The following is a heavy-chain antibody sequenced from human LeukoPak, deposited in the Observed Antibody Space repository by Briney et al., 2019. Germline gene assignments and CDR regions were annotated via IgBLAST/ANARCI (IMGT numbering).Heavy chain of an antibody. Sequence: PGGSLRLSCAASGFTFSNYWMSWVRQAPGKGLEWVANIKHDGSQKFYVDSVKGRFTISRDNAKNSLYLQMNSLRAEDTAVYYCARDWLDRSGDNCYSAFWLDYWGQGTLVTVSS. CDR3: ARDWLDRSGDNCYSAFWLDY. CDR1: GFTFSNYW. CDR2: IKHDGSQK. D-gene: IGHD2-15*01. V-gene: IGHV3-7*03. J-gene: IGHJ4*02.